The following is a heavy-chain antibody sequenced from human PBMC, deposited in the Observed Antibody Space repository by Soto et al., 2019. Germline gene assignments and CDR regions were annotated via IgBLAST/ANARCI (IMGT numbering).Heavy chain of an antibody. J-gene: IGHJ6*02. CDR3: ASWHLMVRGVIMMWGGMDV. V-gene: IGHV4-31*03. CDR1: GGSISSGGYY. Sequence: QVQLQESGPGLVKPSQTLSLTCTVSGGSISSGGYYWSWIRQHPGKGLEWIGYIYYSGSTYYNPSLKSRVTISVDTSKNQFSLKLSSVTAADTAVYYCASWHLMVRGVIMMWGGMDVWGQGTTVTVSS. D-gene: IGHD3-10*01. CDR2: IYYSGST.